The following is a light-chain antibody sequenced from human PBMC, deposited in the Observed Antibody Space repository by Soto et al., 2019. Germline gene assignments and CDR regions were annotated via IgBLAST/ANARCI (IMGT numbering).Light chain of an antibody. CDR1: QGVRSY. CDR2: GAS. V-gene: IGKV1-9*01. CDR3: HQVYNYPRT. Sequence: IQLTQSPSSLSASVGDRVTITCRASQGVRSYLAWFQQRPGKAPKLLIFGASTLQNGVPARFSGGGFGTEFTLTITSLQPEDFATYYCHQVYNYPRTFGQGTKVDSK. J-gene: IGKJ1*01.